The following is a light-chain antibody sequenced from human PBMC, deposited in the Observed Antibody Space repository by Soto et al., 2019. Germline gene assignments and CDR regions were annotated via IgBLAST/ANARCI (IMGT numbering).Light chain of an antibody. CDR1: QSISSW. CDR2: KAS. J-gene: IGKJ2*01. CDR3: QQYNSYSYT. V-gene: IGKV1-5*03. Sequence: DIQMTQSPSTLSASVGDRVTITCRASQSISSWLAWYQQKPGKAPKLLIYKASSLESGVPSRFSGSGSGTEFTLTISSLQPDDFATYYCQQYNSYSYTFGHGTNLEIK.